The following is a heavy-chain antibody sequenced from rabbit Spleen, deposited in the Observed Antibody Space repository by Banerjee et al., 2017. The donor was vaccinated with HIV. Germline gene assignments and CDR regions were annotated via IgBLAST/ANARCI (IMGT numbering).Heavy chain of an antibody. Sequence: EESGGGLVKPGASLTLTCTASGFSFSSNSYMCWVRQAPGKGLEWIACINIVTGKSVYASWAKGRFVMSRTSSTTVTLQMTSLTAADTATYFCARRDNNYAMDLWGPGTLVTVS. CDR1: GFSFSSNSY. V-gene: IGHV1S40*01. CDR2: INIVTGKS. CDR3: ARRDNNYAMDL. D-gene: IGHD2-1*01. J-gene: IGHJ6*01.